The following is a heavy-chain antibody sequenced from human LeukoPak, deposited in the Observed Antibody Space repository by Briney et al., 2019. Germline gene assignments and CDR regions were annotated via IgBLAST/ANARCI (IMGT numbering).Heavy chain of an antibody. CDR2: VFYSGNT. Sequence: SETLSLTCVVSGGSISTNHWSWIRQPPGKGLEWIGYVFYSGNTNYNPSLKSRVTISVDTSKNHFYLKLSSVTAADTAMYYCARVGGGYDGYFDNWGQGTLVTVSS. V-gene: IGHV4-59*01. CDR3: ARVGGGYDGYFDN. D-gene: IGHD5-12*01. CDR1: GGSISTNH. J-gene: IGHJ4*02.